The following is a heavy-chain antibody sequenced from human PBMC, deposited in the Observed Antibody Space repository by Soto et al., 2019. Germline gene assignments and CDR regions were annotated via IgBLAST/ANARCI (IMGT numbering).Heavy chain of an antibody. J-gene: IGHJ4*02. CDR3: ARLIRDASGSYRLDY. V-gene: IGHV4-59*08. Sequence: QVQLQESGPGRVKPSETLSLTCTASGGSISPYYWSWIRQPPGEGMGWLGYIYYSGYTNYNPSLKSRLTISVDTSKNQFSLRLSSVTAADTAVYFCARLIRDASGSYRLDYWGRGTLVTVSS. CDR2: IYYSGYT. D-gene: IGHD3-10*01. CDR1: GGSISPYY.